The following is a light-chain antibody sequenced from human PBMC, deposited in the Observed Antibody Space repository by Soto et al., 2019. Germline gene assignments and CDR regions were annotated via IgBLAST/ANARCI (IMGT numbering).Light chain of an antibody. V-gene: IGKV1-27*01. CDR1: QGINIY. Sequence: DIQMTQSPSSLSASVGDRVTITCRAGQGINIYLAWYQQKPGKVPKLLISAASTLQSGVPSRFSGSGSGTDFTLPISSLQPEDVATYYCQEYDGAPLTFGGGTKVEIK. J-gene: IGKJ4*01. CDR2: AAS. CDR3: QEYDGAPLT.